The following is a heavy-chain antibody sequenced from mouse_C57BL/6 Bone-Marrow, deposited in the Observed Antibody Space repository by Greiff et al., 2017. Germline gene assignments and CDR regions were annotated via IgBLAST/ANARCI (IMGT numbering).Heavy chain of an antibody. CDR2: IDPSDSYT. D-gene: IGHD4-1*02. J-gene: IGHJ2*01. CDR1: GYTFTSYW. V-gene: IGHV1-59*01. Sequence: QVQLQQPGAELVRPGTSVKLSCKASGYTFTSYWMHWVKQRPGQGLEWIGVIDPSDSYTNYNQKFKGKATLTVDTSSSTAYMQLSSLTSEVSSFYYCARQLGQGYWGQGTTLTVSS. CDR3: ARQLGQGY.